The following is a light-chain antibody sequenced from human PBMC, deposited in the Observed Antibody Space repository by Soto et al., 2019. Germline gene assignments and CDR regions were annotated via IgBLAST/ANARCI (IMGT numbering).Light chain of an antibody. CDR3: QQYGSPTWT. CDR2: GAS. Sequence: EIVLTQSPGTLSLSPGERATLSCRASQSVSSSYLAWYQQKPGQAPRLLIYGASSRATGIPDGFSGSGSGTDFTLTISRLEPEDFAVYYCQQYGSPTWTFGQGTKVDIK. V-gene: IGKV3-20*01. CDR1: QSVSSSY. J-gene: IGKJ1*01.